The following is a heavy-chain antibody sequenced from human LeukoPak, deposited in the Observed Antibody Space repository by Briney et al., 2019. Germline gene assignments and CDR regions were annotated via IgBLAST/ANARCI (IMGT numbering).Heavy chain of an antibody. V-gene: IGHV3-30*02. D-gene: IGHD6-19*01. J-gene: IGHJ4*02. CDR2: IRYNGNNQ. Sequence: GGSLRLSCVASGFTFSSHGMHWVRQAPGKGLEWVAFIRYNGNNQYYADSVKGRFTISRDNSKNTLYLQMNSLKTEDTAVYYCTTESSGWYLFFDYWGQGTLVTVSS. CDR1: GFTFSSHG. CDR3: TTESSGWYLFFDY.